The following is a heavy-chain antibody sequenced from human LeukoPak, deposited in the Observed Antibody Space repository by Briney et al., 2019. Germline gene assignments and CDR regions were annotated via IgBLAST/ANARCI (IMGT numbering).Heavy chain of an antibody. CDR3: AKAPSRIAAAGTDY. CDR1: GFTFSSYG. CDR2: ISYDGSNK. Sequence: GRSLRLSCAASGFTFSSYGMHWVRQAPGKGLEWVAVISYDGSNKYYADSVKGRFTISRDNSKNTLYLQMNSLRAEDTAVYYCAKAPSRIAAAGTDYWGQGTLVTVSS. D-gene: IGHD6-13*01. J-gene: IGHJ4*02. V-gene: IGHV3-30*18.